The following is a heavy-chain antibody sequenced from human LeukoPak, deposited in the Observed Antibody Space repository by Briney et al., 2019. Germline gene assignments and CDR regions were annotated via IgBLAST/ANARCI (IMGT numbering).Heavy chain of an antibody. CDR3: ARAARGYVWGSYRSFDY. V-gene: IGHV1-18*01. CDR2: ISAYNGNT. D-gene: IGHD3-16*02. Sequence: ASLKVSCKASGYTFTTSGISCVRQAPGQELEWMGWISAYNGNTNYAQKLQGRVTMTTDTCTSTAYMELRSLRSDDTAVYYCARAARGYVWGSYRSFDYWGQGTLVTVSS. CDR1: GYTFTTSG. J-gene: IGHJ4*02.